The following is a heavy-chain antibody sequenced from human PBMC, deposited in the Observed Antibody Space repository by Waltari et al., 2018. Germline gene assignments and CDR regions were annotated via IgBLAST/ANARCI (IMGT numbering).Heavy chain of an antibody. CDR1: GGSIRSSRSY. CDR2: IYYSGST. D-gene: IGHD4-17*01. CDR3: ARRRDGDYNY. V-gene: IGHV4-39*07. J-gene: IGHJ4*02. Sequence: QLQLQESGPGLVKPSATLSLTCTVSGGSIRSSRSYWGWIRPPPGKGLEWIGSIYYSGSTYYNPSLKSRVTISVDTSKNQFSLKLSSVTAADTAVYYCARRRDGDYNYWGQGTLVTVSS.